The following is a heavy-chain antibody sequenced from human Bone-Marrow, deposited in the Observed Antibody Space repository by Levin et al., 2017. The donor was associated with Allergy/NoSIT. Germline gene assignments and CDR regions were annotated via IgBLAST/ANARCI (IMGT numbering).Heavy chain of an antibody. CDR1: GDSVNGGHYY. J-gene: IGHJ4*02. CDR3: ARGCPPEY. D-gene: IGHD2-8*01. CDR2: IFYRGST. Sequence: SETLSLTCIVSGDSVNGGHYYWSWIRQPPGKGLEWIGYIFYRGSTNYNPSLRSRVTISVDASKNVFSLRLRSVTAADTAVYYCARGCPPEYWGQGALVTVSS. V-gene: IGHV4-30-4*01.